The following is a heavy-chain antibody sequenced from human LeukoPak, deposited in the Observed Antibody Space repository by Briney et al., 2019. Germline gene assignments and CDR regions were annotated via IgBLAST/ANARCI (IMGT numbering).Heavy chain of an antibody. J-gene: IGHJ6*03. CDR3: ARNPGLTASGSGSYYYMDV. CDR1: GYSISSGYY. Sequence: SETLSLTCTVSGYSISSGYYWGWIRQPPGKGLEWIGSINHSGSTYYNPSLKSRVTISVDTSKNQFSLKLSSVTAADTAVYYCARNPGLTASGSGSYYYMDVWGKGTTVTVSS. V-gene: IGHV4-38-2*02. CDR2: INHSGST. D-gene: IGHD1-26*01.